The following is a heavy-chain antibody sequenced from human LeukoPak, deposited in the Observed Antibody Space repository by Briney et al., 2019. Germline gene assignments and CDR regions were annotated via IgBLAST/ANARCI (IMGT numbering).Heavy chain of an antibody. D-gene: IGHD3-16*01. CDR3: ASPLGGADGAFDI. CDR2: IYSGGSA. Sequence: GGSLRLSCAASGFTVSSNYMSWVRQAPGKGLEWVSVIYSGGSAYYADSVKGRFTISRDNSKNTLYLQMNSLRAEDTAVYYCASPLGGADGAFDIWGQGTMVTVSS. J-gene: IGHJ3*02. CDR1: GFTVSSNY. V-gene: IGHV3-53*01.